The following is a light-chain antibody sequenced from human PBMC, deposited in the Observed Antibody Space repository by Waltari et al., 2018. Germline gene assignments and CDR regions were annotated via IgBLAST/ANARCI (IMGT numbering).Light chain of an antibody. J-gene: IGKJ4*01. V-gene: IGKV1-5*03. CDR1: QSISNW. CDR2: KAS. Sequence: DIQMTQSPFTLSASVGDRVIITCRASQSISNWLAWYQHKPGKAPKLLIYKASTLASGVPSRFSGSESGTEFSLTISSLQPDDFATYYCQQYNSYSLLTFGGGTKVEIK. CDR3: QQYNSYSLLT.